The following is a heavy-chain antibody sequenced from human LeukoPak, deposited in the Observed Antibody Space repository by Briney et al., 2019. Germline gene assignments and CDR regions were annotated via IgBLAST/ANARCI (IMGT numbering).Heavy chain of an antibody. CDR2: IYYSGST. Sequence: ETLSLTCTVSGGSISNVNYHWGWIRQPPGKGLEWIGSIYYSGSTFYKPSLKSRVTISIDTSKNHFSLKLSSVTAADTAVYYCAREETSTVWDWGQGTLVTVSS. J-gene: IGHJ4*02. CDR3: AREETSTVWD. CDR1: GGSISNVNYH. V-gene: IGHV4-39*07. D-gene: IGHD3-16*01.